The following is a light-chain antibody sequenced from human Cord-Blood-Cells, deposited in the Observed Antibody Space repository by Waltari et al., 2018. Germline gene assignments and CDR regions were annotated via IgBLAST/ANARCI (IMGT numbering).Light chain of an antibody. Sequence: EIVMTQSPDTLSMSPGERATLSCRASQSVSSNLAWYQQKPGQAPRLLIYGASTRATCIPARSSVSDSGTEFTLTISSLQSEDFALADSQQYDNCPVTFGGGTTVEIK. J-gene: IGKJ4*02. CDR1: QSVSSN. CDR3: QQYDNCPVT. CDR2: GAS. V-gene: IGKV3-15*01.